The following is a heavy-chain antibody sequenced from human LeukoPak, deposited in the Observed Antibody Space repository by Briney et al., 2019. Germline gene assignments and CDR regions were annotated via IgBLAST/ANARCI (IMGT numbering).Heavy chain of an antibody. Sequence: GRSLRLSCAASGFTFDDYAMHWVRQAPGKGLEWVSGISWNSGSIGYADSVKGRFTISRDNAKNSLYLQMNSLRAEDTALYYCAKDERLGECSSTSCYVRWGQGTLATVSS. V-gene: IGHV3-9*01. CDR3: AKDERLGECSSTSCYVR. CDR1: GFTFDDYA. CDR2: ISWNSGSI. D-gene: IGHD2-2*01. J-gene: IGHJ4*02.